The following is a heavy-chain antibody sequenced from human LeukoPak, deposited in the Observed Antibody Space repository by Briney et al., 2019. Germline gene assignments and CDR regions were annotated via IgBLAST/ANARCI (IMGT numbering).Heavy chain of an antibody. D-gene: IGHD2-15*01. J-gene: IGHJ3*02. V-gene: IGHV1-2*02. Sequence: ASVKVSCKGSGYTFTGYYMHWVRQAPGQGLEWVGLINPKSSGTNNAQEFQDRVIMTRDTSISTAYMELSRLRSDDTAVYYCARVDPDYCSGGSCCHDAFDIWGQGTMVTVSS. CDR2: INPKSSGT. CDR1: GYTFTGYY. CDR3: ARVDPDYCSGGSCCHDAFDI.